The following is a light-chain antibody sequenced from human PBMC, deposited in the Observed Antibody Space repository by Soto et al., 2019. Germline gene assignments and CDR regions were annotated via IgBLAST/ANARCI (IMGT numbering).Light chain of an antibody. CDR1: QSVSTS. CDR2: DAS. CDR3: QVRDVWPT. J-gene: IGKJ1*01. V-gene: IGKV3-11*01. Sequence: IVLIQSPATLSLSPGERAALSCRASQSVSTSLAWYQHKPGQAPRLIIYDASKRAPGIPARFSGSGSGTDFTLTISSPEPEDFAVYYCQVRDVWPTFGQGTKVEIK.